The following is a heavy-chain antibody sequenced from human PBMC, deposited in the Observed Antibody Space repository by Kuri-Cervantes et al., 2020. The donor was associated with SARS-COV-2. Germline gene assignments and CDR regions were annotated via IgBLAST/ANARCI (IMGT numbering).Heavy chain of an antibody. D-gene: IGHD3-22*01. CDR2: INHRGDT. CDR3: ARGINGYFFFYYLDV. CDR1: GASIGSGGHS. J-gene: IGHJ6*03. V-gene: IGHV4-30-2*01. Sequence: SETLSLTCGVSGASIGSGGHSWTWVRQPPGKGLEWIGGINHRGDTYYNPSLEGRVTISRDTSENKFSLRLSSVTAADTAVYYCARGINGYFFFYYLDVWGKGTTVTVSS.